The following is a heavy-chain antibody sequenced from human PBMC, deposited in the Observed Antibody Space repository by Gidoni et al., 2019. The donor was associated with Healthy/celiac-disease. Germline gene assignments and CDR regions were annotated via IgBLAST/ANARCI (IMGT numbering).Heavy chain of an antibody. J-gene: IGHJ4*02. Sequence: EVQLLESGGGLVQPGGSLSLSCAASGFTFSSYSMSWVRQAPGKWLEWVSSISGSWGSTYYADSVKGRVTISRDNSKNTLYLQMNSLRAEDTAVYYCAKDKGSGYPKNFDYWGQGTLVTVSS. CDR3: AKDKGSGYPKNFDY. V-gene: IGHV3-23*01. CDR2: ISGSWGST. D-gene: IGHD3-22*01. CDR1: GFTFSSYS.